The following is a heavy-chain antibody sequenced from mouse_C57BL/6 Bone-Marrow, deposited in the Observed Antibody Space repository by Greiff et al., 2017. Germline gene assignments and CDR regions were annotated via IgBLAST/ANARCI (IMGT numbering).Heavy chain of an antibody. D-gene: IGHD3-2*02. CDR2: ISSGGSYT. CDR3: ARQGDSSGYG. J-gene: IGHJ2*01. CDR1: GFTFSSYG. Sequence: EVHLVESGGDLVKPGGSLKLSCAASGFTFSSYGMSWVRQTPDKRLEWVATISSGGSYTYYPDSVKGRFTISRDNAKNTLYLQMSSLKAEDTAMYYCARQGDSSGYGWGQGTTLTVSS. V-gene: IGHV5-6*01.